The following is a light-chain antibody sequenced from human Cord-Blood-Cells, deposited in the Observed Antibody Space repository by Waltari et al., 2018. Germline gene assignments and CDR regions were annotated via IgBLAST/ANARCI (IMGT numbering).Light chain of an antibody. J-gene: IGLJ2*01. CDR3: SSYAGSNNVV. V-gene: IGLV2-8*01. Sequence: QSALTQHPSASGSPGQSGTISCPGTSSDVGGYQLVSCYQQHPGKAPKLMIYEVSKRPSGVPDRFSGSRSGNTPSLTVSGLQAEDEADYYCSSYAGSNNVVFGGGTKLTVL. CDR1: SSDVGGYQL. CDR2: EVS.